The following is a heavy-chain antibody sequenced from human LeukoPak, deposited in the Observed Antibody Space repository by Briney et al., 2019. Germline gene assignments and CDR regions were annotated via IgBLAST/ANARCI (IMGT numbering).Heavy chain of an antibody. CDR1: GFTFSSYG. D-gene: IGHD2-15*01. CDR2: IRYDVSNK. Sequence: GGSLTLSCSASGFTFSSYGMHWVRQAPGKGLEWVAFIRYDVSNKYYADSVKGRFTISRDNSKNTLYLQMNSLRVGDTSVYYCAQGDCSGGPCPGPLNWGEGTLVTVSS. J-gene: IGHJ4*02. V-gene: IGHV3-30*02. CDR3: AQGDCSGGPCPGPLN.